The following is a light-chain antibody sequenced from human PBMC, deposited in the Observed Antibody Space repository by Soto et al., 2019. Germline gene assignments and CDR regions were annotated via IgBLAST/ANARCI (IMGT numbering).Light chain of an antibody. CDR1: HSVSNS. Sequence: DIQMTQSPSSLSASVGDEVTITCRATHSVSNSLNWYQQKPGKAPQLLIYSASSLQSGVPSRFSGSGSGTDFTLTISSLQPEDFATYYCQQSYTTPFTFGPGTKVDI. V-gene: IGKV1-39*01. CDR2: SAS. J-gene: IGKJ3*01. CDR3: QQSYTTPFT.